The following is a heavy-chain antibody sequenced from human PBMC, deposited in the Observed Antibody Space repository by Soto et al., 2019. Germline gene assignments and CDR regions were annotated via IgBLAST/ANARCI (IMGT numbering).Heavy chain of an antibody. Sequence: SETLSLTCAVSGESFSGFYWTWIRQPTGEGLEWIGEINHSGTTNFNPSLRSRLTISLDSSKKHFSLKLTSMTAADAAVYYCARADRTLVTSYGLDVWGQGTTVTVSS. CDR1: GESFSGFY. D-gene: IGHD2-21*02. J-gene: IGHJ6*02. CDR2: INHSGTT. CDR3: ARADRTLVTSYGLDV. V-gene: IGHV4-34*01.